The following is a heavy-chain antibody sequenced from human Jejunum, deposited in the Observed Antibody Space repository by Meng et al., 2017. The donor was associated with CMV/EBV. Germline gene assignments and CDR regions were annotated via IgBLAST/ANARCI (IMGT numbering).Heavy chain of an antibody. CDR2: RDPGDGEI. V-gene: IGHV5-51*01. CDR3: ARHMKGPWSSTSCFAPCDYYGMDV. J-gene: IGHJ6*02. Sequence: WVRQMPGKGLEWMGIRDPGDGEIRYSPSCEGQVTISADKPSNTAFRQGSSLKASDTAVYYCARHMKGPWSSTSCFAPCDYYGMDVWGQGTTVTVSS. D-gene: IGHD2-2*01.